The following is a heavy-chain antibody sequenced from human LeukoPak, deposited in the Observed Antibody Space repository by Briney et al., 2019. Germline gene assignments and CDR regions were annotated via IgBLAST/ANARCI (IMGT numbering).Heavy chain of an antibody. Sequence: GGSLRLSCAASGFTFSSYSMNWVRQAPGKGLEWVSSISSSSSYIYYADSVKGRFTISRDNAKNSLYLQMNSLRAEDTAVYYCARGYCSSTSCHLTQCFDYWGQGTLVTVSS. CDR2: ISSSSSYI. CDR1: GFTFSSYS. D-gene: IGHD2-2*01. J-gene: IGHJ4*02. V-gene: IGHV3-21*01. CDR3: ARGYCSSTSCHLTQCFDY.